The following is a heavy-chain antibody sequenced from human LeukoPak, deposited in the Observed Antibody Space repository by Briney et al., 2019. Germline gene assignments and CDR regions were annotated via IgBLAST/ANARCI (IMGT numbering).Heavy chain of an antibody. Sequence: ASVKVSCKASGYTFTNYYMHWVRQAPGQGLEWMGIISPSGGSTSYAQKFQGRVTMTRDTSTSTVYMELSSLRSEDTAVYYCARPSGYQSGYYYYGMDVWGQGTTVTVSS. CDR2: ISPSGGST. D-gene: IGHD5-12*01. CDR3: ARPSGYQSGYYYYGMDV. V-gene: IGHV1-46*01. CDR1: GYTFTNYY. J-gene: IGHJ6*02.